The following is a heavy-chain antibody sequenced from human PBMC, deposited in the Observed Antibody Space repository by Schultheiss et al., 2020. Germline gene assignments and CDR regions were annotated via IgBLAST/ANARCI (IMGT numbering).Heavy chain of an antibody. J-gene: IGHJ6*02. Sequence: ASVKVSCKASGYTFTGYYMQWVRQAPGQGLEWMGWISAYNGNTNYAQKLQGRVTMTTDTSTSTAYMELRSLRSDDTAVYYCAREIALDYSNYSGLTQGGVYYYYGMDVWGQGTTVTVSS. D-gene: IGHD4-11*01. CDR2: ISAYNGNT. CDR1: GYTFTGYY. V-gene: IGHV1-18*04. CDR3: AREIALDYSNYSGLTQGGVYYYYGMDV.